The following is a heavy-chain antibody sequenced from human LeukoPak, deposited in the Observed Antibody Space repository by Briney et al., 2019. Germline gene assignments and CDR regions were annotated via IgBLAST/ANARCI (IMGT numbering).Heavy chain of an antibody. CDR2: IYSGGST. CDR1: GFTFSSYA. CDR3: ARSLLTYYYDSSGYSKED. D-gene: IGHD3-22*01. V-gene: IGHV3-53*01. Sequence: GGSLRLSCAASGFTFSSYAMSWVRQAPGKGLEWVSVIYSGGSTYYADSVKGRFTISRDNSKNTLYLQMNSLRAEDTAVYYCARSLLTYYYDSSGYSKEDWGQGTLVTVSS. J-gene: IGHJ4*02.